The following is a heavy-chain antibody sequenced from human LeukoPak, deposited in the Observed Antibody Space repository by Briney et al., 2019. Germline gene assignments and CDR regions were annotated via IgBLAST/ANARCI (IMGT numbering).Heavy chain of an antibody. D-gene: IGHD2-21*01. Sequence: PGGSLRLSCAASGFTFSSYSMNWVRQAPGKGLEWVSSITSRTSIYYADSVKGRFTISRDNAKNSLYLQMNSLRAEDTAVYYCARPLYCGGECHNAFDIWGQGTMVTVSS. V-gene: IGHV3-21*01. J-gene: IGHJ3*02. CDR2: ITSRTSI. CDR3: ARPLYCGGECHNAFDI. CDR1: GFTFSSYS.